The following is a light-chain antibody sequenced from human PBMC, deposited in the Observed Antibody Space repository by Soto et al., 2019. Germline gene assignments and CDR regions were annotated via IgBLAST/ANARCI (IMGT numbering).Light chain of an antibody. J-gene: IGKJ5*01. CDR3: QQYNNWLSIT. V-gene: IGKV3-15*01. CDR1: QSVSSH. CDR2: DAS. Sequence: EIVMTQSPATLSVSPGEGATVSCRASQSVSSHLAWYQHKPGQAPRLLFYDASTRATGIPARFSGSGSGTEFTLTISSLQSEDFAVYYCQQYNNWLSITFGQGTRLEIK.